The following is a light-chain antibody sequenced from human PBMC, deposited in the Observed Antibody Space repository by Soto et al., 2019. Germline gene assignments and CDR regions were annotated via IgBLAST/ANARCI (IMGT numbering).Light chain of an antibody. CDR2: KLS. CDR3: QQYNSYWT. J-gene: IGKJ1*01. V-gene: IGKV1-5*03. Sequence: DIQMTQSPSTLSASGGDRGTITCRASPSISSWLDWSQQKPWKVPKLLIYKLSSLESGVPSRFSGSGSGTEFTLTISSLQPDHFATYYCQQYNSYWTFGQGTKVEIK. CDR1: PSISSW.